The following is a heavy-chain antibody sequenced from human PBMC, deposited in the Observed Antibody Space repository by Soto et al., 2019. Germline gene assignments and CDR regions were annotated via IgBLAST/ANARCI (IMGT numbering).Heavy chain of an antibody. CDR2: INHSGST. Sequence: SETLSLTCAVYGGSFSGYYWSWIRQPPGKGLEWIGEINHSGSTNYNPSLKSRVTISVDTSKNQFSLKLSSVTAADTAVYYCARDVLSGEMVNFDYWGQGTLVTVSS. CDR1: GGSFSGYY. CDR3: ARDVLSGEMVNFDY. V-gene: IGHV4-34*01. J-gene: IGHJ4*02. D-gene: IGHD5-18*01.